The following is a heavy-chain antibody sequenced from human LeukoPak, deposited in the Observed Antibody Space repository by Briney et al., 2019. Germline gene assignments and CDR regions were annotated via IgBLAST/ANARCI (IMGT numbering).Heavy chain of an antibody. D-gene: IGHD5-24*01. Sequence: PSETLSLTCAVYGGSFSGYYWSWIRQPTGKGLEWIGEINHSGSTNYNPSLKSRVTISVDTSKNQFSLKLSSVTAADTAVYYCARGGGYNYKLGYWGQGTLVTVSS. CDR1: GGSFSGYY. CDR2: INHSGST. J-gene: IGHJ4*02. V-gene: IGHV4-34*01. CDR3: ARGGGYNYKLGY.